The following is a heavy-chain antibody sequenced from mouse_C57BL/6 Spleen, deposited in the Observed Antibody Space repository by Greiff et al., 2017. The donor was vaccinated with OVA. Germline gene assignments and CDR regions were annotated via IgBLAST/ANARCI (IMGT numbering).Heavy chain of an antibody. CDR2: IDPNSGGN. Sequence: QVQLQQPGAELVKPGASVKLSCKASGYTFTSYWMHWVKQRPGRGLEWIGRIDPNSGGNKYNEKFKSKATLTVDKPSSTAYMQLSSLTSEDSAVYYCASYGSSYVYAMDYWGQGTSVTVSS. CDR3: ASYGSSYVYAMDY. J-gene: IGHJ4*01. V-gene: IGHV1-72*01. CDR1: GYTFTSYW. D-gene: IGHD1-1*01.